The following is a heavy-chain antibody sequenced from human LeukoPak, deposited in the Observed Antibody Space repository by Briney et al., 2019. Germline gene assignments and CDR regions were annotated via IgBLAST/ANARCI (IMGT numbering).Heavy chain of an antibody. D-gene: IGHD3-16*01. CDR1: GYSFTRNG. V-gene: IGHV1-18*01. Sequence: GALTVSCTPSGYSFTRNGISWVREAPGQGLEWMAWISANSGNTNYAQNFQDRVTLTTDTSSSTAYMELRSLRSDDTAVYYCARDVNYAFDYWGQGTLVTVSS. CDR3: ARDVNYAFDY. CDR2: ISANSGNT. J-gene: IGHJ4*02.